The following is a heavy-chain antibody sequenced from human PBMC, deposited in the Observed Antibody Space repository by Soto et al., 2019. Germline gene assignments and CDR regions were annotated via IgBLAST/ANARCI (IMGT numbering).Heavy chain of an antibody. CDR1: GFTFSSYW. CDR2: ISDDGSST. J-gene: IGHJ4*02. Sequence: DVQLVESGGGVVQPGGSLRLSCAASGFTFSSYWMHWVRQAPGKGLVWVSRISDDGSSTTYADSVRGRFTIARDNAKNTLYREISSLRAGDTGVYYCARRRASVFDNWGQGPLVTVPS. V-gene: IGHV3-74*03. CDR3: ARRRASVFDN.